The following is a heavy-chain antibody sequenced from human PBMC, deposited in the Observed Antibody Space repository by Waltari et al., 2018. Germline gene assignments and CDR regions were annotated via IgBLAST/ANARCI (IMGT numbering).Heavy chain of an antibody. CDR3: ARTPQYSGYDYLDY. V-gene: IGHV4-4*07. D-gene: IGHD5-12*01. CDR1: GGSISTYS. Sequence: QVQLQESGPGLVKPSETLSLTCTVSGGSISTYSWSWFRRPAGKGPEWIGRIYTSGSTNYNPSLKSRVTMSVDTSKNQFSLKLSSVTAADTAVYYCARTPQYSGYDYLDYWGQGTLVTVSS. CDR2: IYTSGST. J-gene: IGHJ4*02.